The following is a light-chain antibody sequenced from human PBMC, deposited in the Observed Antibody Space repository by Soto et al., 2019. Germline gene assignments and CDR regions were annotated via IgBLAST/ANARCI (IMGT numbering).Light chain of an antibody. J-gene: IGKJ5*01. CDR1: QSVSTSF. CDR3: QQYGNSIPIT. CDR2: GAF. V-gene: IGKV3-20*01. Sequence: VLTQSTGTLSLSPLERDKISCSPSQSVSTSFLAWYQQKPGQAPRLLIYGAFSRATGIPDRFSGSGSGTDFTLTISRLEPEDFAVYYCQQYGNSIPITFGQGTRLEIK.